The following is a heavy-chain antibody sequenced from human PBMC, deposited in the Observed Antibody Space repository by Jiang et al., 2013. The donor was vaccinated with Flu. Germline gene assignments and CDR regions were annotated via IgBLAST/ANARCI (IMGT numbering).Heavy chain of an antibody. CDR1: GFTFSSYA. J-gene: IGHJ3*02. Sequence: QLVESGGGLVQPGGSLRLSCAASGFTFSSYAMSWVRQAPGKGLEWVSAISGSGGSTYYADSVKGRFTISRDNSKNTLYLQMNSLRAEDTAVYYCAKDRVHDFWSGYPAPDAFDIWGQGTMVTVSS. CDR2: ISGSGGST. CDR3: AKDRVHDFWSGYPAPDAFDI. V-gene: IGHV3-23*04. D-gene: IGHD3-3*01.